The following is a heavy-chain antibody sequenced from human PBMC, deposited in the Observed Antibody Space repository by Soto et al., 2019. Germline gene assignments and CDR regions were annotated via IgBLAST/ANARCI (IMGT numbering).Heavy chain of an antibody. D-gene: IGHD3-16*01. CDR2: ISAYYGNT. CDR3: ARDLPFDYVSRADNWFDP. V-gene: IGHV1-18*04. CDR1: GYTYTNFG. Sequence: ASEKTSSKDSGYTYTNFGISWVQSTPSQWLEWMGWISAYYGNTNYAQKLQGRVTMTTDTSTSTAYMELRSLSSDDTAVYYCARDLPFDYVSRADNWFDPWGQGTLVTVSS. J-gene: IGHJ5*02.